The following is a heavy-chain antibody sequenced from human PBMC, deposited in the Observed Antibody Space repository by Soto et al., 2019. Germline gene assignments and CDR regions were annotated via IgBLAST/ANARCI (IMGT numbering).Heavy chain of an antibody. V-gene: IGHV6-1*01. Sequence: PSQTLSLTCAISGDSVSSTSATWDWIRQSTSRGLEWLGRTYYRSKWKTDYAESVQGRITINADTSKNQLSLQLNSVTADDTAVYSCARHNYGLGSTYFDYWGQGTLVTVSS. CDR2: TYYRSKWKT. J-gene: IGHJ4*02. CDR1: GDSVSSTSAT. D-gene: IGHD3-16*01. CDR3: ARHNYGLGSTYFDY.